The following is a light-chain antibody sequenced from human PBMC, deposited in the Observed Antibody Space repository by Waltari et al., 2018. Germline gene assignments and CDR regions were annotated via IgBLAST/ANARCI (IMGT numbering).Light chain of an antibody. V-gene: IGLV3-21*03. CDR2: EDS. CDR1: NIGSRS. CDR3: QVWDSSSDHPVV. Sequence: SYVLTQPPSVSVAPGKTARITCGGNNIGSRSVHWYQQKPGQAPVLVVYEDSDRPSGIPGRCSGSNSGNTATLTISRVEAGDEADYYCQVWDSSSDHPVVFGGGTKLTVL. J-gene: IGLJ2*01.